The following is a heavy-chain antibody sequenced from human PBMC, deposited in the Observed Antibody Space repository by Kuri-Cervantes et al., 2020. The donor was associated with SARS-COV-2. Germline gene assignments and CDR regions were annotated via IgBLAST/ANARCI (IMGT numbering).Heavy chain of an antibody. Sequence: GESLKISCQGSGYSFTSYWMGWVRQMPGKGLEWMGIIYPGDSDTRYRPSFQGQVTISADKSISTTYLQRSSLKASVTAMYYCARQGYCSSTSCYSFDYWGQGTPVTVSS. J-gene: IGHJ4*02. V-gene: IGHV5-51*01. CDR2: IYPGDSDT. CDR1: GYSFTSYW. D-gene: IGHD2-2*01. CDR3: ARQGYCSSTSCYSFDY.